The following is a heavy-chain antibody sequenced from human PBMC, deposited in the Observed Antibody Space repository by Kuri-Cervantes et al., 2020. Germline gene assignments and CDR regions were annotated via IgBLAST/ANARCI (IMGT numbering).Heavy chain of an antibody. J-gene: IGHJ4*02. CDR3: VRLSTVITPGYFDY. CDR2: ISSSSSTI. V-gene: IGHV3-48*01. CDR1: GFTFSSYS. D-gene: IGHD4-23*01. Sequence: GGSLRLSCAASGFTFSSYSMNWVRQAPGKGLEWVSYISSSSSTIYYADSVKGRFTISRDNAKNSLYLQMNSLRGEDTAVYYCVRLSTVITPGYFDYWSQGTLVTVSS.